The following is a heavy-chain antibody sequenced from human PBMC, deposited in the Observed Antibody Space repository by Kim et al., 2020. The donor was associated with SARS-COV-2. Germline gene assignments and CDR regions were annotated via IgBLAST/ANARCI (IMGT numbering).Heavy chain of an antibody. D-gene: IGHD3-10*01. V-gene: IGHV6-1*01. Sequence: SQTLSLTCVISGDGVSSTSAAWNWIRQSPSGGIEWLGRTYYRSRWFNDFALSVKSRITINPDTSKNQFSLQLTSVTPEDTAVYYCARGRLTMVRGVVITYYGVDVWGQGTTVTVSS. CDR3: ARGRLTMVRGVVITYYGVDV. CDR2: TYYRSRWFN. J-gene: IGHJ6*02. CDR1: GDGVSSTSAA.